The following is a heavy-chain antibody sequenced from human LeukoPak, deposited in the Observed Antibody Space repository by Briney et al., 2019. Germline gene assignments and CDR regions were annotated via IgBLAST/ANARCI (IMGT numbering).Heavy chain of an antibody. D-gene: IGHD1-26*01. CDR2: MNPKSGNT. J-gene: IGHJ4*02. CDR1: GYTFTNYD. Sequence: ASVKVSCKASGYTFTNYDINWVRQATGQGLEWMGWMNPKSGNTGSAQRFQGRVTMTRDTSISTAYMELISLRSEDTAVYYCARVWGAIDYWGQGTLVTVSS. V-gene: IGHV1-8*01. CDR3: ARVWGAIDY.